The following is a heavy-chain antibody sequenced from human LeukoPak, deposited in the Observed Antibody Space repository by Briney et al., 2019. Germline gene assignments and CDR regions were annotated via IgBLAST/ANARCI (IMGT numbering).Heavy chain of an antibody. CDR3: ARGAVTTSRYGMDV. Sequence: ASVKVSCKASGYTFTSYGISWVRQAPGQGLEWMGWINPYSGGTNYAQKFQGRVTLTRDTSISTTYVELSRLRSDDTASYYRARGAVTTSRYGMDVWGQGTTVTVSS. J-gene: IGHJ6*02. D-gene: IGHD4-17*01. CDR1: GYTFTSYG. V-gene: IGHV1-2*02. CDR2: INPYSGGT.